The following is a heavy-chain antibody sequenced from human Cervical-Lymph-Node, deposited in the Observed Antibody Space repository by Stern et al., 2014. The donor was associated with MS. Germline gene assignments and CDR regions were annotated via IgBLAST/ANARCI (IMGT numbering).Heavy chain of an antibody. CDR3: AKDKGPASGSSYYYAMDV. CDR1: GFTFRDSV. D-gene: IGHD1-26*01. CDR2: INWNSGKI. J-gene: IGHJ6*02. V-gene: IGHV3-9*01. Sequence: VQLVESGGGLVQPGRSLRLSCSASGFTFRDSVMHWVRQPPGKGLEWVSGINWNSGKIDYAASVKGRFTISRDNAKNSLYLQMNRLRVEDTALDYCAKDKGPASGSSYYYAMDVWGQGTTVTVSS.